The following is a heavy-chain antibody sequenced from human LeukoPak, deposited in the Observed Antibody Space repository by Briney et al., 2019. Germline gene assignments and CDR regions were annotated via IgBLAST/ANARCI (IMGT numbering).Heavy chain of an antibody. D-gene: IGHD6-19*01. CDR1: GDSIGNHSW. CDR2: IYHTGTA. J-gene: IGHJ4*02. CDR3: ARGQFSSGCFDY. V-gene: IGHV4-4*02. Sequence: PSETLSLTCAVSGDSIGNHSWWNWVRQSPGKGLEWIGEIYHTGTAHYNPSLKSRVSMSVDKSMDQFSLRLNSMTAADTAVYYCARGQFSSGCFDYWGQGALIIVSS.